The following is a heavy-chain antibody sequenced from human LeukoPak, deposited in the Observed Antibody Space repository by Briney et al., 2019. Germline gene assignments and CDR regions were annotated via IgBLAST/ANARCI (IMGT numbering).Heavy chain of an antibody. Sequence: GGSLRLSCAASWLTFSGSAMHWVRQASGKGLEWVGRIRSKANSYATAYAASVKGRFTISRDDSKNTAYLQMTSLKTEDTAVYYCTSAPLSTGTWGQGTLVTVSS. CDR1: WLTFSGSA. CDR3: TSAPLSTGT. D-gene: IGHD1-1*01. V-gene: IGHV3-73*01. J-gene: IGHJ4*02. CDR2: IRSKANSYAT.